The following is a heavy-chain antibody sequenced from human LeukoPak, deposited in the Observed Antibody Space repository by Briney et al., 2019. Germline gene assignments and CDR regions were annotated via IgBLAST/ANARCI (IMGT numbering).Heavy chain of an antibody. V-gene: IGHV1-2*02. CDR3: ARGAIVGAQCDSVDYDYYYGMDV. Sequence: ASVKVSCKASGYTFTGYYMHWVRQAPGQGLEWMGWINPNSGGTNYAQKFQGRVTMTRDTSISTASMELSRLRSDDTAVYYCARGAIVGAQCDSVDYDYYYGMDVWGQGTTVTVSS. D-gene: IGHD1-26*01. CDR1: GYTFTGYY. CDR2: INPNSGGT. J-gene: IGHJ6*02.